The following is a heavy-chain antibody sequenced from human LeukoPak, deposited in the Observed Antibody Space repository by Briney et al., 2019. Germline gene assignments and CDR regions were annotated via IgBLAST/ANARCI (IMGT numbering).Heavy chain of an antibody. CDR3: AKDFSYYGSGSSFDY. CDR1: GFTFDDYA. CDR2: ISGDGGST. J-gene: IGHJ4*02. V-gene: IGHV3-43*02. D-gene: IGHD3-10*01. Sequence: GGSLRLSCAASGFTFDDYAMHWVRQAPGEGLEWVSLISGDGGSTYYADSVKGRFTISRDNSKNSLYLQMNSLRTEDTALYYCAKDFSYYGSGSSFDYWGQGTLVTVSS.